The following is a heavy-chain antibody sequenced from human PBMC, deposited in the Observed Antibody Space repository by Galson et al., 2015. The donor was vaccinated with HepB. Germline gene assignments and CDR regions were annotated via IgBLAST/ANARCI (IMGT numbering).Heavy chain of an antibody. J-gene: IGHJ4*02. CDR3: AGGGPTWSYVDY. CDR2: ISSSSSYT. Sequence: SLRLSCAASGFTFSDYYMSWIRQAPGKGLEWVSYISSSSSYTNYADSVKGRFTISRDNAKNSLYLQMNSLRAEVTAVYYCAGGGPTWSYVDYWGQGTLVTVSS. CDR1: GFTFSDYY. V-gene: IGHV3-11*03. D-gene: IGHD3-16*01.